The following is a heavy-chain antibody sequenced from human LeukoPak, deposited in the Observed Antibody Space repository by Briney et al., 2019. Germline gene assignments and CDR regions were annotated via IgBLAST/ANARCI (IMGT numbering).Heavy chain of an antibody. CDR1: SGSISSYY. J-gene: IGHJ6*03. CDR3: ARHRGYCSSTSCQSYYYMDV. Sequence: SETLSLTCTVSSGSISSYYWSWIRQPPGKGLEWIGYIYYSGSTNYNPSLKSRVTISVDTSKNQFSLKLSSVTAADTAVYYCARHRGYCSSTSCQSYYYMDVWGKGTTVTVSS. V-gene: IGHV4-59*08. CDR2: IYYSGST. D-gene: IGHD2-2*01.